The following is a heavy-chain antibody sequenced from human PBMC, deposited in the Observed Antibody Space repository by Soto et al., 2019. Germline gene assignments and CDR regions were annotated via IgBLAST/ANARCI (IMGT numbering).Heavy chain of an antibody. D-gene: IGHD3-22*01. Sequence: SETLSLTCAVYCGSFSGYYWSWIRQPPGKGLEWIGEINHSGSTNYNPSLKSRVTISVDTSKNQFSLKLSSVTAADTAVYYCARAYSSGYYFRLDPWGQGTLVTVSS. CDR2: INHSGST. CDR3: ARAYSSGYYFRLDP. J-gene: IGHJ5*02. CDR1: CGSFSGYY. V-gene: IGHV4-34*01.